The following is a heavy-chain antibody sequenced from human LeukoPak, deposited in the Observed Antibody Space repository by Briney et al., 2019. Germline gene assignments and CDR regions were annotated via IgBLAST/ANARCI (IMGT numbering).Heavy chain of an antibody. CDR2: IKQDGSEK. Sequence: PGGSLRLSCAASRFTFSSYWMSWVRQAPGKGLEWVASIKQDGSEKYYVDSVKGRFTISRDNAKNSLYLQMNSLRAEDTAVYYCANSLVGWGQGTLVTVSS. D-gene: IGHD5-18*01. CDR1: RFTFSSYW. CDR3: ANSLVG. V-gene: IGHV3-7*01. J-gene: IGHJ4*02.